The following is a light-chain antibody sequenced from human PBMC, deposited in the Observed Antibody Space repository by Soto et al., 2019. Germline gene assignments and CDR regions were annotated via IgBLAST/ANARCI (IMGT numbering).Light chain of an antibody. J-gene: IGKJ4*01. Sequence: VLTQSPATLSLSPGERATLSCTTNEPFNSPYLAWYQQKPGQAPRLLIYGASNRATGIPDRFSGSGSGADFTLTISRLEPEDFAVYYCQQYGSPLTFGGGTKVEI. CDR2: GAS. CDR3: QQYGSPLT. CDR1: EPFNSPY. V-gene: IGKV3-20*01.